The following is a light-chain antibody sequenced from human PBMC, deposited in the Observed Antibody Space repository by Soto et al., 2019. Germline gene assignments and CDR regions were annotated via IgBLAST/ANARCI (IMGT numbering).Light chain of an antibody. V-gene: IGKV1-39*01. CDR3: QQSYSTPPG. Sequence: DIQMTQSPSTLSGSVGDRVTITCRASQTISSWLAWYQQKPGKAPKLLIYDASSLQSGVPSRFSGSGSGTDFTLTISSLQPEDFATYYCQQSYSTPPGFGQGTRLEIK. J-gene: IGKJ5*01. CDR1: QTISSW. CDR2: DAS.